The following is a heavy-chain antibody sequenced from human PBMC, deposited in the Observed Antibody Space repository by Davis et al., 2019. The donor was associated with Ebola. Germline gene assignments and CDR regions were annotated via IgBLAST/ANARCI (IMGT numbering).Heavy chain of an antibody. CDR1: GDSVSINSAG. Sequence: HSQTLSLTCAISGDSVSINSAGWNWFRQSPSRGLEWLGRKYFNSKYYSDYAVSVRGRITINADPSKNQFSLQLNSVTPEDTAVYYCARGWLRGYLDYWGQGTLVTVSS. CDR2: KYFNSKYYS. V-gene: IGHV6-1*01. J-gene: IGHJ4*02. D-gene: IGHD3-3*01. CDR3: ARGWLRGYLDY.